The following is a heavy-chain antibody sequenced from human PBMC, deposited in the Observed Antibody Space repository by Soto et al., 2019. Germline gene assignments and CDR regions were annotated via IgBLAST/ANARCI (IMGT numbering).Heavy chain of an antibody. D-gene: IGHD3-16*01. CDR1: GFTFSSYG. J-gene: IGHJ3*02. CDR2: ISYDGSNK. CDR3: ARDATFGTKGGSFDI. V-gene: IGHV3-30*03. Sequence: PGGSLRLSCAASGFTFSSYGMHWVRQAPGKGLEWVAVISYDGSNKYYADSVKGRFTISRDNSENTLYLQMNSLRVEDTAVYYCARDATFGTKGGSFDIWGHGTLVTVSS.